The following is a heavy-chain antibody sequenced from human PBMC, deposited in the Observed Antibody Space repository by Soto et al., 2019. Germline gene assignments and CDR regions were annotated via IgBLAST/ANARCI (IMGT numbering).Heavy chain of an antibody. V-gene: IGHV4-34*01. J-gene: IGHJ5*02. Sequence: SETLSLTCAVYGGSFSGYYWSWIRQPPGKGLEWIGEINHSGSTNYNPSLKSRVTISVDTSKNQFSLKLSSVTAADTAVYYCASRSAVTTSGWFDPWGQGTLVTVSS. CDR3: ASRSAVTTSGWFDP. CDR2: INHSGST. D-gene: IGHD4-4*01. CDR1: GGSFSGYY.